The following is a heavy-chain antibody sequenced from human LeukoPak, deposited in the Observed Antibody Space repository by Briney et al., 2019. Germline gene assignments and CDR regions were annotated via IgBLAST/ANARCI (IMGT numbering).Heavy chain of an antibody. V-gene: IGHV3-74*01. D-gene: IGHD6-19*01. Sequence: PGGSLRLSCTASGFTFNNYWMHWVRQAPGKGPVWVSRINTDGSSTSYADSVKGRLTISRDNAKNTLYLQMNSLRAEDTAVYYCARALAVTGTGGFDPWGQGTLVTVSS. CDR3: ARALAVTGTGGFDP. CDR2: INTDGSST. CDR1: GFTFNNYW. J-gene: IGHJ5*02.